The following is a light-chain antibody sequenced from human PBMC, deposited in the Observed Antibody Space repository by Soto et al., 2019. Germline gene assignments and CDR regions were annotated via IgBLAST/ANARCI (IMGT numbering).Light chain of an antibody. CDR2: GAS. V-gene: IGKV3-15*01. Sequence: VMTQSPSTLSVSPGESATLSCRASQSVSTSLAWYQQKPGQAPRLLIYGASIRAAGIPARFSGSGSGTEFTLSINSLQSEDFAVYYCHQYSSWPPGTFGGGARVEIK. J-gene: IGKJ4*01. CDR3: HQYSSWPPGT. CDR1: QSVSTS.